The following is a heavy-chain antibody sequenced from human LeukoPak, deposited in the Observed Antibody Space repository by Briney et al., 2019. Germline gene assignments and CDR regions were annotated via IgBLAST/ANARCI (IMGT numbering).Heavy chain of an antibody. V-gene: IGHV3-7*01. J-gene: IGHJ4*02. CDR1: GFTFSSYW. CDR3: ARNLYYYDSSGYYRGLDY. D-gene: IGHD3-22*01. Sequence: TGGSLRLSCAASGFTFSSYWMSWVRQAPGKGLEWVANIKHDGSEENYVDSVKGRFTISRDNARGSLSLQMNSLRGEDTAVYYCARNLYYYDSSGYYRGLDYWGQGTLVTVSS. CDR2: IKHDGSEE.